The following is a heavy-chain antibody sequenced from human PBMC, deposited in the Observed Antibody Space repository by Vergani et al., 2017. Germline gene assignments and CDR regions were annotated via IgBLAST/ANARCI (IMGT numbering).Heavy chain of an antibody. D-gene: IGHD3-10*01. Sequence: EGQLVESGGDWVQRGGSLRLSCAASGFISSSYWMSWVRQAPGKGLEWVANVNQDGSEKYYVYSVRGRFTISRDNAKNSIYLQMNSLRAEDTAVYFCVRVPLIRRGSGNYGINNYHGMDVWGQGTTVIVSS. CDR1: GFISSSYW. V-gene: IGHV3-7*01. CDR2: VNQDGSEK. J-gene: IGHJ6*02. CDR3: VRVPLIRRGSGNYGINNYHGMDV.